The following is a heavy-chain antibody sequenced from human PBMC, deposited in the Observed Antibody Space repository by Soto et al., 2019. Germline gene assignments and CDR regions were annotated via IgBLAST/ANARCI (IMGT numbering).Heavy chain of an antibody. D-gene: IGHD2-15*01. CDR2: INHSGST. CDR1: GGSFSGCY. CDR3: ARAAPRYCSGGSCYSGRDY. J-gene: IGHJ4*02. V-gene: IGHV4-34*01. Sequence: PSETLSLTCAVYGGSFSGCYWSWVRQPPGKGLEWIGEINHSGSTNYNPSLKSRVTISVDTSKNQFSLKLSSVTAADTAVYYCARAAPRYCSGGSCYSGRDYWDQGTLVTVSS.